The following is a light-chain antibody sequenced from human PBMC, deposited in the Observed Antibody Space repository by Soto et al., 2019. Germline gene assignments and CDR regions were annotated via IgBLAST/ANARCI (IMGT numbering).Light chain of an antibody. CDR2: GAS. CDR1: QSVSSSY. CDR3: QQYGSSPLYT. J-gene: IGKJ2*01. V-gene: IGKV3-20*01. Sequence: EIVLTQSPGTLSLSPGERATLSCRASQSVSSSYLAWYQQKPGQAPRLLIYGASSRATGIPDRFSGSGSGTDFTLTLSRLEPDDFAVYYCQQYGSSPLYTFGQGTKLEIK.